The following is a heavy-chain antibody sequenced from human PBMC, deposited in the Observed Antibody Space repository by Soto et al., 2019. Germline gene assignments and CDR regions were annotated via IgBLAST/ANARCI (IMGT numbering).Heavy chain of an antibody. Sequence: GGSLRLSCAASGFTFSDYYMSWIRQAPGKGLEWGSYISSSGSTIYYADSVKGRFTISRDNAKNSLYLQMNSLRAEDTAVYYCAREMGIAAAGSPLDYWGQGTLVTVSS. V-gene: IGHV3-11*01. CDR2: ISSSGSTI. CDR3: AREMGIAAAGSPLDY. CDR1: GFTFSDYY. D-gene: IGHD6-13*01. J-gene: IGHJ4*02.